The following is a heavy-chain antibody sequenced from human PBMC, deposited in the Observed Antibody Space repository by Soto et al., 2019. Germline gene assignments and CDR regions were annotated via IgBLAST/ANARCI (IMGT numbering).Heavy chain of an antibody. D-gene: IGHD1-26*01. CDR2: IIPMFGTP. J-gene: IGHJ4*02. CDR1: GDAFTNYI. V-gene: IGHV1-69*01. CDR3: ARGRDQPPVGLYFDS. Sequence: VQLVQSGAEVKKPGSTVKVSCKASGDAFTNYIFDWVRQAPGQGLEWMGGIIPMFGTPKYAQTFQDRVTISADVSTGTAYLELTSLRFDDTAVYYCARGRDQPPVGLYFDSWGEGTRVTVSS.